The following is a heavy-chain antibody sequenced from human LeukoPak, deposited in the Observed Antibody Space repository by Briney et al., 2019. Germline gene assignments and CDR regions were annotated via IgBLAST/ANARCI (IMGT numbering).Heavy chain of an antibody. CDR2: ISAYNGNT. D-gene: IGHD3-3*01. CDR1: GYTFTSYG. Sequence: ASVKVSCKASGYTFTSYGISWVRQAPGQGLGWMGWISAYNGNTNYAQKLQGRVTMTTDTSTSTAYMELRSLRSDDTAVYYCARGRKYDFWSGYYMRFDPWGQGTLVTVSS. J-gene: IGHJ5*02. CDR3: ARGRKYDFWSGYYMRFDP. V-gene: IGHV1-18*01.